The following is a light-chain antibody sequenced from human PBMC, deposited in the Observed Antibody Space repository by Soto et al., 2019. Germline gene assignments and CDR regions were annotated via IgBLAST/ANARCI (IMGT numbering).Light chain of an antibody. Sequence: DIVMTQSPATLSVSPGERATLSCRASQSVSSSYLAWYQQKPGQAPRLLIYGASSRATGIPDRFSGSGSGTDFTLTISRLEPEDFAVYYCQQRSNWPPITFGQGTRLEIK. V-gene: IGKV3D-20*02. CDR2: GAS. CDR3: QQRSNWPPIT. J-gene: IGKJ5*01. CDR1: QSVSSSY.